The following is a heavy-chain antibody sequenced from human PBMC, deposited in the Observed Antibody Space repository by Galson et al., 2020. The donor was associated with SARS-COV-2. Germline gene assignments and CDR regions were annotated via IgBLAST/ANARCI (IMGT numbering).Heavy chain of an antibody. CDR1: GFTFDDYA. D-gene: IGHD6-13*01. CDR2: ISWNSGSI. CDR3: AKVAAAGTTDY. V-gene: IGHV3-9*01. Sequence: GGSLRLSCAASGFTFDDYAMHWVRQAPGKGLEWVSGISWNSGSIGYADSVKGRFTISRDNAKNSLYLQMNSLRAEDTALYYCAKVAAAGTTDYWGQGTLVTVSS. J-gene: IGHJ4*02.